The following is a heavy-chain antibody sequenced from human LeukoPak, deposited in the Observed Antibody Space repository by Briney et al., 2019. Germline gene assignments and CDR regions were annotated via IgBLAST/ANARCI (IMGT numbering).Heavy chain of an antibody. V-gene: IGHV1-69*13. D-gene: IGHD6-6*01. Sequence: SVKVSCKASGGTFSSYAISWVRQAPGQGLEWMGGIIPIFGTANYAQKFQGRVTITADESTSTAYMELSSLRSEDTAVYYCARGVAARSYYYYGMDVWGQGTTVTVSS. CDR3: ARGVAARSYYYYGMDV. CDR1: GGTFSSYA. CDR2: IIPIFGTA. J-gene: IGHJ6*02.